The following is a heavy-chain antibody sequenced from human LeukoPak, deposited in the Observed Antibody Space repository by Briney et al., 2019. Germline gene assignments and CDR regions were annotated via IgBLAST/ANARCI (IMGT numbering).Heavy chain of an antibody. CDR3: AREYSGSWYVGNYMDV. CDR1: GFTFSSYA. J-gene: IGHJ6*03. D-gene: IGHD6-13*01. CDR2: ISSSSSYI. V-gene: IGHV3-21*01. Sequence: GGSLRLSCAASGFTFSSYAMYWVRQAPGKGLEWVSSISSSSSYIYYADSVKGRFTISRDNAKNSLYLQMNSLRAEDTAVYYCAREYSGSWYVGNYMDVWGKGTTVTVSS.